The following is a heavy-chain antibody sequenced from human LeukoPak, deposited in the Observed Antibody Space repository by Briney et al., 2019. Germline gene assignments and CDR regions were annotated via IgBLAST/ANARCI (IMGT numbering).Heavy chain of an antibody. V-gene: IGHV3-23*01. J-gene: IGHJ4*02. D-gene: IGHD5-18*01. CDR1: GFTFSNYA. CDR3: AVSGYSYGFDY. Sequence: PGGSLRLSCAASGFTFSNYAMSWVRQAPGKGLEWVSAISGSGGSTYYADSVKGRFTISRDNSKKTLYLQMNSLRAEDTAVYYCAVSGYSYGFDYWGQGTLVTVSS. CDR2: ISGSGGST.